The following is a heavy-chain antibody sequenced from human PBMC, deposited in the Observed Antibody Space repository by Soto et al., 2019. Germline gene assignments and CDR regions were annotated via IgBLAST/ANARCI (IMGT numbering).Heavy chain of an antibody. D-gene: IGHD3-10*01. CDR3: AKIGVWPTYYHYMDV. Sequence: QMQLVESGGGVVQPGRSLRLSCVGSGFTFSSYGTHWVRQAPGRGLEWVATTSHDGNTVQYADSVKGRFTVSKDNSRRTVFLQMRSLRPDDADVYYCAKIGVWPTYYHYMDVWGNGTTVTVSS. J-gene: IGHJ6*03. V-gene: IGHV3-30*18. CDR2: TSHDGNTV. CDR1: GFTFSSYG.